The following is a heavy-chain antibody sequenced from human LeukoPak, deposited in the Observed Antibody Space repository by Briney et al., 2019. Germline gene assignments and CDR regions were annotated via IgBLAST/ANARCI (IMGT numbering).Heavy chain of an antibody. CDR1: GGSISSYY. J-gene: IGHJ4*02. CDR3: TRYIGSPPSSFDY. CDR2: IYYSGST. D-gene: IGHD3-10*01. Sequence: SETLSLTCTVSGGSISSYYWSWIRQPPGKGLEWIGYIYYSGSTNYNPSLKSRVTISVDTSKNQFSLKLSSVTAADTAVYYCTRYIGSPPSSFDYWGQGTLVTVSS. V-gene: IGHV4-59*01.